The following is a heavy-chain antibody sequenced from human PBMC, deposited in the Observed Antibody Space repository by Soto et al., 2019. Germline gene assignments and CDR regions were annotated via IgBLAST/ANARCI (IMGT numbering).Heavy chain of an antibody. D-gene: IGHD1-1*01. J-gene: IGHJ4*02. CDR3: ARRLTGSSHFDN. V-gene: IGHV4-39*01. Sequence: SETLSLTCTVPGGSISSNNYRWVWIRQAPGRGLEWIGNVYSSGTTYYTPSLKSRVTISLDTSKNQFSLNLRSVTAADTAVYYCARRLTGSSHFDNWGQGALVTVSS. CDR2: VYSSGTT. CDR1: GGSISSNNYR.